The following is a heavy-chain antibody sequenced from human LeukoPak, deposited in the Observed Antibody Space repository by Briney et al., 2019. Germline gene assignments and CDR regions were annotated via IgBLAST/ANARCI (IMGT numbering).Heavy chain of an antibody. CDR1: GGSISSYY. CDR2: IYYSGST. V-gene: IGHV4-59*01. CDR3: ARQIVVVSPFDY. D-gene: IGHD3-22*01. J-gene: IGHJ4*02. Sequence: ASETLSLTCTVSGGSISSYYWSWIRQPPGKGLEWIGYIYYSGSTNYNPSLKSRVTISVDTSKNQFSLKLSSVTAAGTAVYYCARQIVVVSPFDYWGQGTLVTVSS.